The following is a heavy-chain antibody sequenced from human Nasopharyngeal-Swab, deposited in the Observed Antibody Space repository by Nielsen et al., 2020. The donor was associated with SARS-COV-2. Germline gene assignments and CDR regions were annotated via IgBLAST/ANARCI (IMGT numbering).Heavy chain of an antibody. D-gene: IGHD2-2*01. CDR1: GYILTELL. CDR2: FDPEDGET. Sequence: AAVKVSCKVFGYILTELLSHWVRQAPGKGLEGMGGFDPEDGETIYAQKFQGRVTMTEDTSTETAYMELSILRSEDTAVYYCATSAAYCSGTSCSYWFDPWGQRTLVTVSS. CDR3: ATSAAYCSGTSCSYWFDP. J-gene: IGHJ5*02. V-gene: IGHV1-24*01.